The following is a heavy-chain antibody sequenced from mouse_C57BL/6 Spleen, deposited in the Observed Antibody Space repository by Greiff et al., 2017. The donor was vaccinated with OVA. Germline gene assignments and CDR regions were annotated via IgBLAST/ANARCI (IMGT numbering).Heavy chain of an antibody. Sequence: VQLQQPGAELVKPGASVKLSCKASGYTFTSYWMHWVKQRPGQGLGWIGMIHPNSGSTNYNEKFKSKATLTVDKSSSTAYMQLSSLTSEDSAVYYCARSRGYYGSSRYYFDYWGQGTTLTVSS. J-gene: IGHJ2*01. D-gene: IGHD1-1*01. CDR1: GYTFTSYW. CDR3: ARSRGYYGSSRYYFDY. CDR2: IHPNSGST. V-gene: IGHV1-64*01.